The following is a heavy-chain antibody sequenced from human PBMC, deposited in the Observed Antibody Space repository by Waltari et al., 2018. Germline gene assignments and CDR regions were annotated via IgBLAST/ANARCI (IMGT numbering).Heavy chain of an antibody. D-gene: IGHD6-13*01. J-gene: IGHJ4*02. CDR2: ISSSSSYI. CDR3: ARAGIAAAGVDY. CDR1: GFTFSSYS. V-gene: IGHV3-21*01. Sequence: EVQLVESGGGLVKPGGSLRLSCAASGFTFSSYSMNWVRQAPGKGLEWVSSISSSSSYIYYADSVKGRLTISRDNAKNSLYLQMNSLRAEDTAVYYCARAGIAAAGVDYWGQGTLVTVSS.